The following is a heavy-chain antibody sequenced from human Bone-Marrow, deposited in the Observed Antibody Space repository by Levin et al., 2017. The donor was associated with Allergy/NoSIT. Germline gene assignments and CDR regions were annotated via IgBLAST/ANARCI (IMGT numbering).Heavy chain of an antibody. CDR2: ISYSGST. V-gene: IGHV4-31*03. J-gene: IGHJ6*03. Sequence: KASETLSLTCTVSGGSISSGGHHWSWIRQHPVKGLEWIAYISYSGSTSYNPSLQSRVIISLDTSKNQFYMRLSYVTAADAAVYYCARVDGNYGSGKYPHYYYMDVWGKGTTVTVS. CDR3: ARVDGNYGSGKYPHYYYMDV. D-gene: IGHD3-10*01. CDR1: GGSISSGGHH.